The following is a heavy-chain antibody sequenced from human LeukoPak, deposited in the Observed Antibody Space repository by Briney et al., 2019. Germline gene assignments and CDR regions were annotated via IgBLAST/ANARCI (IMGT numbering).Heavy chain of an antibody. Sequence: ASVKVSCKASGYPFTRYGISWVRQAPGQGLEWMGWINPDNGNTKYAQKFQGRVTLTTDTSTSTAHMELRSLRSDDTAVYYCAAEPRPRIVVVPAAIVRVELGDAFDIWGQGTMVTVSS. V-gene: IGHV1-18*01. CDR3: AAEPRPRIVVVPAAIVRVELGDAFDI. J-gene: IGHJ3*02. D-gene: IGHD2-2*02. CDR1: GYPFTRYG. CDR2: INPDNGNT.